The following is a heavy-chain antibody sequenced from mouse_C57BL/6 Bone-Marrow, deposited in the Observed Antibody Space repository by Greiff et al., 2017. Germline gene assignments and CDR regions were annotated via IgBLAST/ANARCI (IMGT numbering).Heavy chain of an antibody. CDR1: GFTFSDYG. CDR3: ARRYYGSSFYAMDY. CDR2: ISSGSSTI. D-gene: IGHD1-1*01. V-gene: IGHV5-17*01. J-gene: IGHJ4*01. Sequence: DVQLQESGGGLVKPGGSLKLSCAASGFTFSDYGMHWVRQAPEKGLEWVAYISSGSSTIYYADTVKGPFTISRDNAKNTLFLQMTSLRSEDTAMYYCARRYYGSSFYAMDYWGQGTSVTVSS.